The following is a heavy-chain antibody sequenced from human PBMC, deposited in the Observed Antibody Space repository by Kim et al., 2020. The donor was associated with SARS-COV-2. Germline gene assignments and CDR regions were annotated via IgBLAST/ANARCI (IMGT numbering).Heavy chain of an antibody. CDR1: GGSIKSGDYS. CDR2: IYYSGST. Sequence: SETLSLTCSLSGGSIKSGDYSWMWIRQYPGKGLEWIAYIYYSGSTYYNPSLQSRATISLDTSHNVFSLNLKSVTAADTALYFCATQLTTVMYWGPGRLVTVSS. V-gene: IGHV4-31*03. CDR3: ATQLTTVMY. J-gene: IGHJ4*02. D-gene: IGHD4-17*01.